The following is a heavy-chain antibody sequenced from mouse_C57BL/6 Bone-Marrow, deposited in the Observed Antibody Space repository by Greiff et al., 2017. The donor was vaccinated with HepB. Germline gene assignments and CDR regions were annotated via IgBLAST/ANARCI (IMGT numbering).Heavy chain of an antibody. D-gene: IGHD2-12*01. CDR1: GYTFTDYE. CDR3: TRRGYSNDSYWYFGV. CDR2: IDPETCGT. J-gene: IGHJ1*03. V-gene: IGHV1-23*01. Sequence: QVQLQQSGAELVRPGASVKLSCKASGYTFTDYEMHCVKQTPVNGLEWIGAIDPETCGTAYNQKFKGKAPLTADKSTSTAYMGIRCLTSEDSAIYYCTRRGYSNDSYWYFGVWGTETTVTVS.